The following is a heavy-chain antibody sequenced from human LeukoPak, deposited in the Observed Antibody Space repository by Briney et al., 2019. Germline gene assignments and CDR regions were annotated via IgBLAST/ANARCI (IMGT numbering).Heavy chain of an antibody. V-gene: IGHV4-59*08. CDR1: GGSMSSYY. D-gene: IGHD3-16*01. Sequence: SETPSLTCTVSGGSMSSYYWSWIRQPPGKGLEWIAYIYESGDTSYNPSLKSRVTISLDTPMNHFSLRLSSVTAADTAVYYCARLKLGAYFDLWGRGTLVTVSS. CDR3: ARLKLGAYFDL. J-gene: IGHJ2*01. CDR2: IYESGDT.